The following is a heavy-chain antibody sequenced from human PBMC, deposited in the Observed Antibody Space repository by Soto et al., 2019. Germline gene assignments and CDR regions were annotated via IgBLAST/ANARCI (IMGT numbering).Heavy chain of an antibody. CDR3: ARERYCSGGSCYSNFDY. J-gene: IGHJ4*02. D-gene: IGHD2-15*01. Sequence: GGSLRLSCAASGFTFSSYAMHWVRQAPGKGLEWVAVISYDGSNKYYADSVKGRFTISRDNSKNTLYLQMNSLRAEDTAVYYCARERYCSGGSCYSNFDYWGQGTLVTVSS. V-gene: IGHV3-30-3*01. CDR1: GFTFSSYA. CDR2: ISYDGSNK.